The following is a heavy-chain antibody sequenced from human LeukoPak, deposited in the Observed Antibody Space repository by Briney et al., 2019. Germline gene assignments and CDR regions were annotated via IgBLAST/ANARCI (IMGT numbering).Heavy chain of an antibody. Sequence: GGSLRLSSAASEFSFSSSGMHWVRQAPGKGLEWVTFIRNDGSKKYYADSVKGRFTISRDNSKNTLYLQMNSLRAEDTAVYYCAKGDSYGYVRWGQGTLVTVSS. CDR3: AKGDSYGYVR. CDR2: IRNDGSKK. D-gene: IGHD5-18*01. V-gene: IGHV3-30*02. CDR1: EFSFSSSG. J-gene: IGHJ4*02.